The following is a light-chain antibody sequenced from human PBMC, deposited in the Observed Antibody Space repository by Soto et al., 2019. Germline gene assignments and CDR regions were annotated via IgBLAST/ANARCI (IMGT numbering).Light chain of an antibody. CDR1: SSNIGSNT. Sequence: VLTQPPSASGTPGQRVTISCSGSSSNIGSNTVNWYQQLPGTAPKLLIYSNNQRPSGVPDRFSGSKSGTSASLAISGLQSEDEADYYCAAWDDSLNASYVFGNGTKVTVL. CDR2: SNN. V-gene: IGLV1-44*01. J-gene: IGLJ1*01. CDR3: AAWDDSLNASYV.